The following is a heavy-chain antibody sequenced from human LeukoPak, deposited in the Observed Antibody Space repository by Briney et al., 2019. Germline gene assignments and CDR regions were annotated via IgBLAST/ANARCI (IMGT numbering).Heavy chain of an antibody. CDR1: GFTFDTYA. J-gene: IGHJ4*02. Sequence: GGSLRLSCAASGFTFDTYAMSWVRQAPGKGLEWVSAISGSGGTTYYADSVKGRFTISRDNSKNTLYLQMNSLRAEDTAVYYCAKYSRPPSIDYWGQGTLVTVSS. CDR3: AKYSRPPSIDY. V-gene: IGHV3-23*01. CDR2: ISGSGGTT. D-gene: IGHD6-13*01.